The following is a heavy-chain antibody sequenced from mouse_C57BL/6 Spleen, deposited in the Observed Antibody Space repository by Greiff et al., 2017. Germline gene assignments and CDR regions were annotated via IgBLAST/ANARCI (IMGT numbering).Heavy chain of an antibody. CDR2: IYPGDGDT. V-gene: IGHV1-82*01. CDR1: GYAFSSSW. Sequence: QVQLKESGPELVKPGASVKISCKASGYAFSSSWMNWVKQRPGKGLEWIGRIYPGDGDTNYNGKFKGKATLTADKSSSTAYMQLSSLTSEDSAVYFCAREMGETYYSNSFDYWGQGTTLTVSS. CDR3: AREMGETYYSNSFDY. D-gene: IGHD2-5*01. J-gene: IGHJ2*01.